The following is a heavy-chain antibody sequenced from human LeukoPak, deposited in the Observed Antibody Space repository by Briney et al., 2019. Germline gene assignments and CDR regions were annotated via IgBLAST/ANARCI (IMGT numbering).Heavy chain of an antibody. J-gene: IGHJ6*02. CDR3: ARDQGREYSSSWYRASYYYYGMDV. D-gene: IGHD6-13*01. CDR2: ISYDGSNK. CDR1: GFTFSSYA. Sequence: GGSLRLSCAASGFTFSSYAMHWVRQAPGKGLEWVAVISYDGSNKYYADSVKGRFTISRDNSKNTLYLQMNSLRAEDTAVYYCARDQGREYSSSWYRASYYYYGMDVWGQGTTVTVSS. V-gene: IGHV3-30-3*01.